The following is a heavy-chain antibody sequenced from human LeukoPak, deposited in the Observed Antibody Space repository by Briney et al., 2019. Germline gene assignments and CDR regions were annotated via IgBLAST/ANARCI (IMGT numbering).Heavy chain of an antibody. CDR3: AKDSSADDSSGYSYYFDY. D-gene: IGHD3-22*01. CDR2: ICGSGGST. CDR1: GFTFSSYA. Sequence: GGSLGLSCAASGFTFSSYAMSWVRPAAGKGLEWVSAICGSGGSTYYEDSVKGRFTISRDNSKNTLYLQMNSLRAEDTAVYYCAKDSSADDSSGYSYYFDYWGQGTLVTVSS. V-gene: IGHV3-23*01. J-gene: IGHJ4*02.